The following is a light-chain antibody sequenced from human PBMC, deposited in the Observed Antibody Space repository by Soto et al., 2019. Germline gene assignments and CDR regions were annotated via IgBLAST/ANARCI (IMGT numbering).Light chain of an antibody. CDR3: QQCYMGWT. Sequence: STLPTSLGDRVPITCRASQTISSWLAWYQQKPGKAPKLLIYDASTLESGVPSRFSGTGSGTEFTFSITSLQPEDFGTYYCQQCYMGWTFGQGTKVDI. CDR2: DAS. CDR1: QTISSW. V-gene: IGKV1-5*01. J-gene: IGKJ1*01.